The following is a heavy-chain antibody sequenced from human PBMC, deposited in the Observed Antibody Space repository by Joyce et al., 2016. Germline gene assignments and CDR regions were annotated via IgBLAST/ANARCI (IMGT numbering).Heavy chain of an antibody. V-gene: IGHV3-7*01. Sequence: EVQLVESGGGLVQPGGSLRLSCAASGFTFSGNSMSWLRQAPGGGMEWVANIKQDGIGVYYLDSVKGRFTVSRDNARSLVHLQMVSLRVEDTALYYCARGKAFDVWGQGTMVTVSS. CDR1: GFTFSGNS. CDR3: ARGKAFDV. CDR2: IKQDGIGV. J-gene: IGHJ3*01.